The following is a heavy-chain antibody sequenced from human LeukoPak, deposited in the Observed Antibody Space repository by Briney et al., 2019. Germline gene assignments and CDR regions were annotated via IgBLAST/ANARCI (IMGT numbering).Heavy chain of an antibody. Sequence: SETLSLTCTVSGDSISSTNWWSWVRQPPGKGLEWIGEIYHSGNTNYNPSLKSRVSISVDKSKNQFSLNLSSVTAADTAVYYCARINYYDSSGYYVSYYYYYYMDVWGKGTTVTVSS. V-gene: IGHV4-4*02. D-gene: IGHD3-22*01. CDR3: ARINYYDSSGYYVSYYYYYYMDV. J-gene: IGHJ6*03. CDR1: GDSISSTNW. CDR2: IYHSGNT.